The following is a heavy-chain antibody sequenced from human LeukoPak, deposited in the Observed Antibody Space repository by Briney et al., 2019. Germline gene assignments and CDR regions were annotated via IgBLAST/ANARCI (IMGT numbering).Heavy chain of an antibody. V-gene: IGHV4-59*11. CDR2: IFSSGNT. J-gene: IGHJ5*02. D-gene: IGHD2-8*01. Sequence: SETLSLTCVVSSGSLRGQHSNWVRQPPGKGLEWIGYIFSSGNTNSNPSPRSRLTLSLDASKNQFSLKLKSVTAADTAVYYCARDGGARSFTNGLNWFDPWGQGILVTVSS. CDR3: ARDGGARSFTNGLNWFDP. CDR1: SGSLRGQH.